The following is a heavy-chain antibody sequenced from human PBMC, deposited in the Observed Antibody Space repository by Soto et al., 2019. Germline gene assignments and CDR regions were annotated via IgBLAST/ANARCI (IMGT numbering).Heavy chain of an antibody. CDR3: AREVAGGMDV. V-gene: IGHV1-2*04. Sequence: QVQLMQSGAEVKKPGASVKVSCKASGYTFTGYFMHWVRQAPGQGLEWMGWINPNSGDTNYPQKFQGWVTMTRDTSINTAYMELSRLRSDDTAVYYCAREVAGGMDVWGQGTTVTVSS. CDR1: GYTFTGYF. J-gene: IGHJ6*02. CDR2: INPNSGDT.